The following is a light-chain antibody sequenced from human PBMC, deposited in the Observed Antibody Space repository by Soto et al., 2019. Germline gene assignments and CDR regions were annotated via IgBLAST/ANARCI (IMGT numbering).Light chain of an antibody. CDR3: QQYNSYRT. CDR2: DAS. J-gene: IGKJ1*01. Sequence: DIQMTQSPSTLSASVGDRVTITCRASQSTSNWLAWYQQKPGKAPKLLIYDASSLESGDPSRFSGSVSGTVFTLTISSLQPDDFATYYCQQYNSYRTFGQGTKVDIK. CDR1: QSTSNW. V-gene: IGKV1-5*01.